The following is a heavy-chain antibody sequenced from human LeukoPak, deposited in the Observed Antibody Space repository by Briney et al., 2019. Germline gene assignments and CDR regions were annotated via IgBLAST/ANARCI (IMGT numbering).Heavy chain of an antibody. CDR3: AKPPYSSSLYYFDY. Sequence: GGSLRLSCAASGFTFSSYGMHWVRQAPGKGLEWVAVISYDGSNKYYADSVKGRFTISRDNSKNTLYLQMNSLRAEDTVVYYCAKPPYSSSLYYFDYWGQGTLVTVSS. CDR1: GFTFSSYG. J-gene: IGHJ4*02. CDR2: ISYDGSNK. D-gene: IGHD6-13*01. V-gene: IGHV3-30*18.